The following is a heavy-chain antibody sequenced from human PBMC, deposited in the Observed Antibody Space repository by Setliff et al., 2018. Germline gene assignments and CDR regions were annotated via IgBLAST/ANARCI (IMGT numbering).Heavy chain of an antibody. CDR2: ISAYNGNT. V-gene: IGHV1-18*01. D-gene: IGHD1-26*01. CDR1: GYIFTSYG. Sequence: ASVKVSCKTSGYIFTSYGSSWVRLAPGQGLEWMGWISAYNGNTNYAQKLQGRVTMTTDTSTTTAYMELRSLRSDDTAVYYCARDVSADSGSYFSLPLPGFLDYWGQGTLVTVS. CDR3: ARDVSADSGSYFSLPLPGFLDY. J-gene: IGHJ4*02.